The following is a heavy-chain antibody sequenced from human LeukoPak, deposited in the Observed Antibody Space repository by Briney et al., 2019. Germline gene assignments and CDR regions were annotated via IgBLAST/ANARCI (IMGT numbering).Heavy chain of an antibody. V-gene: IGHV2-5*02. CDR2: IYWDDDK. D-gene: IGHD3-3*01. J-gene: IGHJ4*01. CDR1: ESSLRTSGVG. CDR3: AQRARTLLDY. Sequence: SGPTLVKLTQTLTLTCTFSESSLRTSGVGVGWIRQPPGKALEWLAIIYWDDDKRYSPSLSSRLTVTKGTSNNQVVLTMTNMDPVDTATYYCAQRARTLLDYWPHGTLVTVSS.